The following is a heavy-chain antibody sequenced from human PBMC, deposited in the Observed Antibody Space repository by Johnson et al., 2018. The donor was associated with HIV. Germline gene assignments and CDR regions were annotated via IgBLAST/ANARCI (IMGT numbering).Heavy chain of an antibody. CDR2: INWNGGST. D-gene: IGHD5-18*01. Sequence: EQLVESGGGVLRPGGSLRLSCEGFGFIFGDYGLSWVRQRPGKGLEWVSGINWNGGSTGYADSVKGRFTISRDNAKNSLYLQMNSLRAEDTAVYYCAREVAIGYSYSYLIGAFDIWGQGTMVTVSS. CDR3: AREVAIGYSYSYLIGAFDI. CDR1: GFIFGDYG. V-gene: IGHV3-20*04. J-gene: IGHJ3*02.